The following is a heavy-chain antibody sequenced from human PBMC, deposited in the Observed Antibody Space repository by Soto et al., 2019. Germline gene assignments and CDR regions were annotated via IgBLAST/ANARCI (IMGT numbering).Heavy chain of an antibody. V-gene: IGHV1-18*01. CDR3: ARERANYGDYVDAFDI. Sequence: QVRLVQSGAEVKKPGASVKVSCKASGYTFTSYGISWVRQAPGQGLEWMGWISAYNGNTNYAQKLQGRVTMTTDTSTSTAYMELRSLRSDDTAVYYCARERANYGDYVDAFDIWGQGTMVTVSS. J-gene: IGHJ3*02. D-gene: IGHD4-17*01. CDR1: GYTFTSYG. CDR2: ISAYNGNT.